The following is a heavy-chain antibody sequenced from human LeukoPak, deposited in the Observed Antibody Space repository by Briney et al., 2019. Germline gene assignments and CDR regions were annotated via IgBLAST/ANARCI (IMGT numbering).Heavy chain of an antibody. CDR2: IKQDGGEK. Sequence: GGSLRLSCTASGFTFSSYWMSWVRQAPGKGLEWVANIKQDGGEKYYVDSVKGRFTISRDNAKNTLYLQMNSLRAEDTAVYYCARRVGGGAPYYFDYWGQGTLVTVSS. J-gene: IGHJ4*02. V-gene: IGHV3-7*01. CDR1: GFTFSSYW. CDR3: ARRVGGGAPYYFDY. D-gene: IGHD1-26*01.